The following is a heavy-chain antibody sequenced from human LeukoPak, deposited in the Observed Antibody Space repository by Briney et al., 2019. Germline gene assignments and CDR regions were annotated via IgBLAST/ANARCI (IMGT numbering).Heavy chain of an antibody. CDR2: VNPDGSET. CDR3: AKDTGGNGAYFYAMDV. CDR1: GFTFSPYW. Sequence: GGSLRLSCATSGFTFSPYWMNWVRQAPGKGLEWVANVNPDGSETYYLDSVKGRFTISRDRARNSLYLQMDSLRPEDTALYYCAKDTGGNGAYFYAMDVWGQGTSVTVSS. D-gene: IGHD4-23*01. J-gene: IGHJ6*02. V-gene: IGHV3-7*03.